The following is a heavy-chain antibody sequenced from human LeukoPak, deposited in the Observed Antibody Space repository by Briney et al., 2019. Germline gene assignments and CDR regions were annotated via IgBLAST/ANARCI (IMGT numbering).Heavy chain of an antibody. CDR3: AKDSAAPISITMVRGRWYFDY. CDR2: ISGSGDNT. CDR1: GFTFCSYG. J-gene: IGHJ4*02. Sequence: GGSLRLSCAAPGFTFCSYGMSWGRPAPGKGLGWVSAISGSGDNTFYADSVKGRFTISRDNSKNTLYLQIHSLRAEDTAVYYCAKDSAAPISITMVRGRWYFDYWGQGTLVTVSS. D-gene: IGHD3-10*01. V-gene: IGHV3-23*01.